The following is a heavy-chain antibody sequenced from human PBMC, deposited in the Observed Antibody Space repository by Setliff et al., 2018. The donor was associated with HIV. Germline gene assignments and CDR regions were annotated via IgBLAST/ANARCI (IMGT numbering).Heavy chain of an antibody. V-gene: IGHV3-7*05. CDR2: IKQDGSEK. CDR3: ARLPYSSGWYLDY. Sequence: GGSLRLSCAASGFTFSTYWMSWVRQAPGKGLEWVANIKQDGSEKNYMDSVKGRFTISRDNAKNSLYLQMNSLRVEDTAVYYCARLPYSSGWYLDYWGQGTLVTVSS. J-gene: IGHJ4*02. CDR1: GFTFSTYW. D-gene: IGHD6-19*01.